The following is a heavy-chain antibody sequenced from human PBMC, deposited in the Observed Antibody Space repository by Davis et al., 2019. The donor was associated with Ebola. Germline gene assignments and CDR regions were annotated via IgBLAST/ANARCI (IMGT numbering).Heavy chain of an antibody. CDR2: IYHSGST. D-gene: IGHD6-13*01. CDR1: GGSISSGGYS. Sequence: SETLSLTCAVSGGSISSGGYSWSWIRQPPGKGLEWIGYIYHSGSTYYNPSLKSRVTISVDTSKNQFSLKLSSVTAADTAVYYCARDRIAAAGGFDYWGQGTLVTVSS. CDR3: ARDRIAAAGGFDY. J-gene: IGHJ4*02. V-gene: IGHV4-30-2*01.